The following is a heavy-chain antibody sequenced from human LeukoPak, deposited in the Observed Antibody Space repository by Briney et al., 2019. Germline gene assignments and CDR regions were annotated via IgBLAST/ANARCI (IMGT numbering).Heavy chain of an antibody. CDR3: ARGPYSSGPFDY. Sequence: PSETLSLTCAVYGGSFSGYYWIWIRQPPGKGLEWIGEINHSGSTNYNPSLKSRVTISVDTSKNQFSLKLSSVTAADTAVYYCARGPYSSGPFDYWGQGTLVTVSS. CDR2: INHSGST. CDR1: GGSFSGYY. V-gene: IGHV4-34*01. J-gene: IGHJ4*02. D-gene: IGHD6-19*01.